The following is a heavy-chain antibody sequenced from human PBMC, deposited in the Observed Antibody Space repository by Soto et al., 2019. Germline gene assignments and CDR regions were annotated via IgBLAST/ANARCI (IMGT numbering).Heavy chain of an antibody. CDR3: AGDSRRAEGWLDP. CDR1: RACTSGCF. J-gene: IGHJ5*02. D-gene: IGHD5-12*01. CDR2: FYGGST. Sequence: PSETLALTCTVSRACTSGCFWTCIRQPPGKELEWIGYFYGGSTNYNPSLKSRPTISMAPSKNHFSLNLMSVTAADTAVYYCAGDSRRAEGWLDPCGPGLLLTLSS. V-gene: IGHV4-59*01.